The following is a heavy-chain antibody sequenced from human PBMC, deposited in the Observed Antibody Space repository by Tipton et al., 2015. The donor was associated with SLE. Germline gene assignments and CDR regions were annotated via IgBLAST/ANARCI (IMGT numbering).Heavy chain of an antibody. CDR2: VFDTGNT. J-gene: IGHJ4*02. CDR3: ARQDLGRAATLTFDI. CDR1: GGRIRNSPYY. V-gene: IGHV4-39*01. D-gene: IGHD6-25*01. Sequence: TLSLTCHVAGGRIRNSPYYWAWIRQPRGKGLEWFGSVFDTGNTAYNPSLEGRMSISVDTSNNEFSLKLSSVTAADTAVYFCARQDLGRAATLTFDIWGLGTLATVSS.